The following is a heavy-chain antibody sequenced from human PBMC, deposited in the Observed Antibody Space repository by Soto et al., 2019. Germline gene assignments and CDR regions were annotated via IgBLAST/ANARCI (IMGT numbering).Heavy chain of an antibody. CDR3: ARAGYYGSGSYGYYYYYMDV. D-gene: IGHD3-10*01. CDR2: IYYSGST. V-gene: IGHV4-59*01. Sequence: TSETLSLTCTVSGGSISSYYWSWIRQPPGKGLEWIGYIYYSGSTNYSPSLKSRVTISVDTSKNQFSLKLSSVTAADTAVYYCARAGYYGSGSYGYYYYYMDVWGKGTTVTVSS. CDR1: GGSISSYY. J-gene: IGHJ6*03.